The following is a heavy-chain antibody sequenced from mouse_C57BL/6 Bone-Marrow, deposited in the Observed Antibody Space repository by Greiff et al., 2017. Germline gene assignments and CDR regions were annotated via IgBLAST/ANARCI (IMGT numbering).Heavy chain of an antibody. CDR3: ARAEYFDN. CDR2: INYDGSST. Sequence: EVKLMESEGGLVQPGSSMKLSCTASGFTFSDYYMAWVRQVPEKGLEWVANINYDGSSTYYLDSLKSRFIISRDNAKNILYLQMSSLKSEDTATYYCARAEYFDNWGQGTTRTVSS. J-gene: IGHJ2*01. V-gene: IGHV5-16*01. CDR1: GFTFSDYY.